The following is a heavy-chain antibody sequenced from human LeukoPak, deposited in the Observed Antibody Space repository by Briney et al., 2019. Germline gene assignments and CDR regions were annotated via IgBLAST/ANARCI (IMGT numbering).Heavy chain of an antibody. J-gene: IGHJ3*02. D-gene: IGHD3-10*01. CDR2: ISAYNGNT. Sequence: ASVKVSCKASGYTFTSYGFSWVRQAPAQGLDWMGWISAYNGNTNYAQKLQGRVTMTTDTSTSTAYMELRSLRSDDTAVYYCARGVTYGSGSYYFAGNDAFDIWGQGTMVTVSS. CDR3: ARGVTYGSGSYYFAGNDAFDI. V-gene: IGHV1-18*01. CDR1: GYTFTSYG.